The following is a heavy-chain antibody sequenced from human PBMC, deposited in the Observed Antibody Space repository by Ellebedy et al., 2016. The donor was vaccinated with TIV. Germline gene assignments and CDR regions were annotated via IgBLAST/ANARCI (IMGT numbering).Heavy chain of an antibody. CDR1: GFTLSYYT. CDR3: ARDRRAFRASMDV. J-gene: IGHJ6*02. V-gene: IGHV3-48*01. D-gene: IGHD3-10*01. CDR2: ISTGTGRSTI. Sequence: PGESLKISCAASGFTLSYYTLNWVRQAPGKGLEWLAYISTGTGRSTIYYADSVKGRFTISRDDAKNSVFLQMDSLRGEDTAVYYCARDRRAFRASMDVWGQGTTVTVSS.